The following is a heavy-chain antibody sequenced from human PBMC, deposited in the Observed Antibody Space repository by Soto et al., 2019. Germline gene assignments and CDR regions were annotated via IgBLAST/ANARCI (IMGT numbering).Heavy chain of an antibody. CDR1: VGSLRNVY. Sequence: SETLSLTCSVSVGSLRNVYWSWIRQPPGKGPEWIGYVYYPGSATSNPSLKSRVTISVDTSKNRFSLKLSSVTAADTAVYYCARAVIGATRFDSWGQGALVTVSS. J-gene: IGHJ4*02. D-gene: IGHD3-16*02. CDR2: VYYPGSA. CDR3: ARAVIGATRFDS. V-gene: IGHV4-59*01.